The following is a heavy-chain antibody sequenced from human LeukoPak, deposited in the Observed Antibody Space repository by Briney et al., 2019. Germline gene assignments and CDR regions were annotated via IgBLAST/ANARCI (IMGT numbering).Heavy chain of an antibody. D-gene: IGHD3-22*01. Sequence: PSETLSLTCTVSGGSVSSGSYYWSWIRQPPGKGLEWIGFIYYSGSTNYNPSLKSRVTISVDTSKNQFSLKLSSVTAADTAVYYCARERVSYYMDVWGKGTTVTVSS. V-gene: IGHV4-61*01. CDR3: ARERVSYYMDV. CDR2: IYYSGST. J-gene: IGHJ6*03. CDR1: GGSVSSGSYY.